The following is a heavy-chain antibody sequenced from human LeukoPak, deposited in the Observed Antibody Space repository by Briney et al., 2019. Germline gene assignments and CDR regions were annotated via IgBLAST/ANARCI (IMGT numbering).Heavy chain of an antibody. J-gene: IGHJ4*02. D-gene: IGHD5-18*01. V-gene: IGHV3-30*02. CDR1: GLTLSSYG. CDR3: AKQLWRLRVIDY. Sequence: PGGPRRSSGAAPGLTLSSYGMHWFPKAPAKGLNGVAFIRYDGSNKYYADSVKGRFTISRDNSKNTLYLQMNSLRAEDTAVYYCAKQLWRLRVIDYWGQGTLVTVSS. CDR2: IRYDGSNK.